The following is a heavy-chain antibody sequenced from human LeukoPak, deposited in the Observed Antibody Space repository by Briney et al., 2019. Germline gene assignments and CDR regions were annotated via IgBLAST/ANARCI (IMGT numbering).Heavy chain of an antibody. CDR1: GYTFTSYA. V-gene: IGHV7-4-1*02. Sequence: ASVKVSCKASGYTFTSYAMNWVRQAPGQGLEWMGWINTNTGNPTYAQGFTGRFVFSLDTSVSTAYLQISSLKAEDTAVYYCARDRETRYCSSTSCYKAEVYGMDVWGQGTTVTVSS. CDR2: INTNTGNP. D-gene: IGHD2-2*02. J-gene: IGHJ6*02. CDR3: ARDRETRYCSSTSCYKAEVYGMDV.